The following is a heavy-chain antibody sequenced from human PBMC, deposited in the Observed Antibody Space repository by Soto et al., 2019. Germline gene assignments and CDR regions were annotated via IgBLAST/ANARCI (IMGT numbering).Heavy chain of an antibody. CDR1: GFTFSSYG. V-gene: IGHV3-30*18. J-gene: IGHJ4*02. Sequence: GGSLRLSCAASGFTFSSYGMHWVRQAPGKGLEWVAVISYDGSNKYYADSVKGRFTISRDNSKNTLYLQMNSLRAEDTAVYYCAKGARFLEWLSPHWGQGTLVTVSS. CDR2: ISYDGSNK. CDR3: AKGARFLEWLSPH. D-gene: IGHD3-3*01.